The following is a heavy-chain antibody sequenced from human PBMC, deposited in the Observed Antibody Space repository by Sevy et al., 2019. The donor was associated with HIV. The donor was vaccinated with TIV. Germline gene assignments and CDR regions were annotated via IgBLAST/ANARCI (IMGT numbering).Heavy chain of an antibody. V-gene: IGHV3-21*01. CDR1: GFTFGSYR. CDR3: ARAVVEISTWRSDY. J-gene: IGHJ4*02. CDR2: ISSTSAYI. D-gene: IGHD5-12*01. Sequence: GGSLRLSCVASGFTFGSYRMTWVRQAPGKGLEWVSCISSTSAYINYADSVKGRFTISRDNAKNLLYLQMDSLRAEDTAVYYCARAVVEISTWRSDYWGQGTLVTVSS.